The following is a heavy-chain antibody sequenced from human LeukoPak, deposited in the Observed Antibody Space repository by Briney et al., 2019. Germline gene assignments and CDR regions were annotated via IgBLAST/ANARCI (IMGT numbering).Heavy chain of an antibody. J-gene: IGHJ4*02. CDR3: ATLGPPIY. Sequence: GGSLLLSCAASGFTFSSYWMHWVRPAPGKGLMWVSRISSDASSILYADSVKGRFTISRDNAKNTLYLQMNSLRAEDTAVYYCATLGPPIYWGQGTLVTVSS. CDR1: GFTFSSYW. V-gene: IGHV3-74*01. CDR2: ISSDASSI.